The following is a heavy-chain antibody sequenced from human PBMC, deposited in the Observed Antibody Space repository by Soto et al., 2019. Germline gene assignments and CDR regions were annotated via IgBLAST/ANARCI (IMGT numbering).Heavy chain of an antibody. V-gene: IGHV3-23*05. CDR1: GLPHSNFA. CDR2: IYGSGRGI. J-gene: IGHJ1*01. CDR3: AKAAVYNDGLWLMDH. D-gene: IGHD2-21*01. Sequence: GGSLRLSCTASGLPHSNFAIMWVRQAPGKGLECVSGIYGSGRGIEYADSVKGRFTIARDNSKNTVYLQMTDLRADDTAVYYCAKAAVYNDGLWLMDHWGQGTQVTVSS.